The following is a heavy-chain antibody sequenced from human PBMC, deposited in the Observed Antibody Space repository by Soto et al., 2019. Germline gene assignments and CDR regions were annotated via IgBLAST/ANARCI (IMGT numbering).Heavy chain of an antibody. CDR1: GGSISSSSYY. CDR2: GYHSGTT. V-gene: IGHV4-39*01. D-gene: IGHD1-26*01. J-gene: IGHJ4*02. Sequence: QLQLQESGPGLVKPPETLSLTCTVSGGSISSSSYYWGWIRQPPGKGLEWIGSGYHSGTTYFNPSLKSRGSISVDTSKNQFSLKLSSVTAADTAVYFCARVGRRRGFDYWGQGTLVTVSS. CDR3: ARVGRRRGFDY.